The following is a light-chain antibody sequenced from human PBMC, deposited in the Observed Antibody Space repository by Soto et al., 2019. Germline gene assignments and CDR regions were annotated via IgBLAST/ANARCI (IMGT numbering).Light chain of an antibody. CDR3: QEYGSAPFT. CDR2: DAS. J-gene: IGKJ3*01. Sequence: EIGLTQSPGTLSLSPGERATLSCRASQSVASSHLAWYREKPGQTPRLLIYDASSRATGIPDRISGSGSGTDFTLTISRLETDDFAVYYCQEYGSAPFTFGPRTKVDIK. CDR1: QSVASSH. V-gene: IGKV3-20*01.